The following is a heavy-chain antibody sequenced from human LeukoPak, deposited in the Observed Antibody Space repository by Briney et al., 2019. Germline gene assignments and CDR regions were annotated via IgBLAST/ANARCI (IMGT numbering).Heavy chain of an antibody. CDR3: ARKVGPDIGLDAFDI. D-gene: IGHD1-26*01. CDR2: INHSGST. J-gene: IGHJ3*02. V-gene: IGHV4-34*01. Sequence: KTSETLSLTCAVYGGSFSGYYWSWIRQPPGKGLEWIGEINHSGSTNYNPSLKSRVTISVDTSKNQFSLKLSSVTAADTAVYYCARKVGPDIGLDAFDIWGQGTMVTVSS. CDR1: GGSFSGYY.